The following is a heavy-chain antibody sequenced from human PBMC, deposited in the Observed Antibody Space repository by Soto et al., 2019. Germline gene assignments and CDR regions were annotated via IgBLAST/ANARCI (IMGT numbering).Heavy chain of an antibody. CDR1: GGTFSSYA. CDR2: IIPIFGTA. Sequence: ASVKVSCKASGGTFSSYAITWVRHAPGQGLEWSGGIIPIFGTANYAQKFQGRVKLTAAESTSTAYLELRSLRSEDTAVYYGASIVRRDPCGSGSYGFDPMGQGTLVTVST. D-gene: IGHD3-10*01. V-gene: IGHV1-69*13. CDR3: ASIVRRDPCGSGSYGFDP. J-gene: IGHJ5*02.